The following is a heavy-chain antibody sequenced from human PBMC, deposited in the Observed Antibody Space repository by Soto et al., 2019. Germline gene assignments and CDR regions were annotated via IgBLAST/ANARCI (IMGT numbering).Heavy chain of an antibody. V-gene: IGHV3-53*04. CDR3: ARASSGSYSWDY. CDR2: IYSGGST. CDR1: GFTVSSNY. Sequence: GESLKISCAASGFTVSSNYMSWVRQAPGKGLEWVSVIYSGGSTYYADSVKGRFTISRHNSKNTLYLQMNSLRAEDTAVYYCARASSGSYSWDYWGQGTLVTVSS. D-gene: IGHD1-26*01. J-gene: IGHJ4*02.